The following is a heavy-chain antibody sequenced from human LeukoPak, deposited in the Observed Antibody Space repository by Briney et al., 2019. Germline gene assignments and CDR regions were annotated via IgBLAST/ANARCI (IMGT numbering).Heavy chain of an antibody. D-gene: IGHD6-19*01. Sequence: KPSETLSLPCTVSGGSISSYYWSWIRQPPGKGLEWIGYIFYRGSTNYNPSLKSRVTISVDTSKNQFSLKLSSVTAADTAVYYCARETLDSSGWYENWFDPWGQGAMVTVSS. J-gene: IGHJ5*02. CDR3: ARETLDSSGWYENWFDP. CDR2: IFYRGST. CDR1: GGSISSYY. V-gene: IGHV4-59*01.